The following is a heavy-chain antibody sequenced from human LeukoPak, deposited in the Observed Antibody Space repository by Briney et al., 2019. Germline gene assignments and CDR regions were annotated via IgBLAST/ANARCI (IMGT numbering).Heavy chain of an antibody. CDR2: IYHSGST. CDR1: GGSISSGGYS. Sequence: SKTLSLTCAVSGGSISSGGYSWSWIRQPPGKGLEWIGYIYHSGSTYYNPSLKSRVTISVDRSKNQFSLKLSSVTAADTAVYYCARGQVVPAATNWFDPWGQGTLVTVSS. V-gene: IGHV4-30-2*01. D-gene: IGHD2-2*01. J-gene: IGHJ5*02. CDR3: ARGQVVPAATNWFDP.